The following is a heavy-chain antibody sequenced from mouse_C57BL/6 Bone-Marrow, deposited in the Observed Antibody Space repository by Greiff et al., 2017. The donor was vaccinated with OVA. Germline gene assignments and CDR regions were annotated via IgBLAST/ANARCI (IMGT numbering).Heavy chain of an antibody. Sequence: QVQLQQSGAELVRPGASVTLSCKASGYTFTDYYISWVKQRPGQGLEWIARIYPGSGNIYYNEKFKGKATLTAEKSSSTAYMQLSSLTSDDSAVYCCARAERLRDYFDYWGQGTTLTVSS. V-gene: IGHV1-76*01. J-gene: IGHJ2*01. D-gene: IGHD2-2*01. CDR3: ARAERLRDYFDY. CDR2: IYPGSGNI. CDR1: GYTFTDYY.